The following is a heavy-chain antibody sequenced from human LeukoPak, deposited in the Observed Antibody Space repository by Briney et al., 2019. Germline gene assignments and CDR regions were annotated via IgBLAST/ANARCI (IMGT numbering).Heavy chain of an antibody. CDR1: GFTVSSNY. D-gene: IGHD2-2*01. V-gene: IGHV3-66*04. CDR2: IYSGGST. Sequence: PGGSLRLSCAASGFTVSSNYMSWVRQAPGKGLEWVSVIYSGGSTYYADSVKGRFTISRDNSKNTLYLQMNSLRAEDTAVYYCAKLRRYCSSTSCSRAYYYYGMDVWGQGTTVTVSS. J-gene: IGHJ6*02. CDR3: AKLRRYCSSTSCSRAYYYYGMDV.